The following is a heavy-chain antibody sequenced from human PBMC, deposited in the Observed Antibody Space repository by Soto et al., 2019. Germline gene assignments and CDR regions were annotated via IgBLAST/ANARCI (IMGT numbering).Heavy chain of an antibody. Sequence: QVQLQESGPGLVKPSGTLSLTCAVSGGSISSSNWWSWVRQPPGKGLVWIGEICDRGGTNYNPSLTSRVTISVDQPKNQSSLQLSSVSAADTAVYYCARLPSLVVSAAIGMDVWCKGTTVTVSS. J-gene: IGHJ6*04. D-gene: IGHD2-2*01. CDR1: GGSISSSNW. CDR2: ICDRGGT. V-gene: IGHV4-4*02. CDR3: ARLPSLVVSAAIGMDV.